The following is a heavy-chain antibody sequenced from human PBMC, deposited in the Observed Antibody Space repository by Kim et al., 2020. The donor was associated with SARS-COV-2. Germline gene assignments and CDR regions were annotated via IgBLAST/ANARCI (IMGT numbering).Heavy chain of an antibody. CDR2: NRDGRGK. J-gene: IGHJ4*02. V-gene: IGHV3-7*01. Sequence: NRDGRGKNDVGSLRGRFTISRDNTRNSLYLQMESLRAEDTAVYYCTTKNYWGQGTLVTVSS. CDR3: TTKNY.